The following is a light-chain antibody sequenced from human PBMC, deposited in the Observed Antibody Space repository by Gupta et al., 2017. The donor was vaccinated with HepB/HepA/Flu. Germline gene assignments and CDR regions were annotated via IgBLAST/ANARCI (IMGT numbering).Light chain of an antibody. CDR2: DVS. V-gene: IGLV2-14*03. CDR3: SSFTFTTTLVI. Sequence: QSALTQPASVSGSPGQSLTISCTGPSSDFGGYNYVSWYQQHPGKAPKLLIYDVSNRPSGVSNRFSGSKSGTKASLTISGLRAEDEANYYCSSFTFTTTLVIFGGGTKLTVL. J-gene: IGLJ2*01. CDR1: SSDFGGYNY.